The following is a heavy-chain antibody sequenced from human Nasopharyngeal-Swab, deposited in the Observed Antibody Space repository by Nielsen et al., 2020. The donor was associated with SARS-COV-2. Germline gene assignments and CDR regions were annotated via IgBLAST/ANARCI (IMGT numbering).Heavy chain of an antibody. D-gene: IGHD3-10*01. J-gene: IGHJ4*02. V-gene: IGHV3-23*01. Sequence: GESLKISCTASGFTFNNYAMSWVRQAPGKGLEWVSHISGSGGGTYYTDSVKGRFTISRDNSKNTLHLHMSSLRAEDTAVYYCAKDKEALRGVGSYDYWGQGTLVTVSS. CDR1: GFTFNNYA. CDR2: ISGSGGGT. CDR3: AKDKEALRGVGSYDY.